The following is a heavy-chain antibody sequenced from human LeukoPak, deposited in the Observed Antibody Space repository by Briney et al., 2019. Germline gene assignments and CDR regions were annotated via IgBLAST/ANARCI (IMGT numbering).Heavy chain of an antibody. Sequence: PSETLSLTCTVSGGSISSYYWSWIRQPPGKGLEWIGYIYYSGSTNYNPSLKSRVTISVDTSKNQCSLKLSSVTAADTAVYYCARVGSYSSGWYGKRAFDIWGQGTMVTVSS. D-gene: IGHD6-19*01. CDR1: GGSISSYY. J-gene: IGHJ3*02. CDR2: IYYSGST. V-gene: IGHV4-59*01. CDR3: ARVGSYSSGWYGKRAFDI.